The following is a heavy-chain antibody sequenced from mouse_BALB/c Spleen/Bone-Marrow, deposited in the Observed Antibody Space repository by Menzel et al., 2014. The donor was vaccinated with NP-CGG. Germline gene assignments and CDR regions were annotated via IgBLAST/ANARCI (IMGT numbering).Heavy chain of an antibody. V-gene: IGHV1S81*02. CDR1: GYTFTSYW. J-gene: IGHJ3*01. CDR3: ARGGRYDERTWCAY. CDR2: INPSNGRT. D-gene: IGHD2-14*01. Sequence: VHLVESGAELVKPGASVKLSCKASGYTFTSYWMHWVKQRPGQGLEWIGEINPSNGRTNYNEKFKSKATLTVDKSSSTAYMQLSSLTSEDSAVYYCARGGRYDERTWCAYWGQGTLVTVSA.